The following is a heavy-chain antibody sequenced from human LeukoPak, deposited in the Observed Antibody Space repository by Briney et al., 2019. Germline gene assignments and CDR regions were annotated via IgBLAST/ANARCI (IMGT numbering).Heavy chain of an antibody. J-gene: IGHJ4*02. CDR2: IKQDGSEK. CDR3: AGENSHQLPYTLDY. CDR1: GFTFSSYW. V-gene: IGHV3-7*01. Sequence: PGGSLRLSCAGSGFTFSSYWMTWVRQAPGKGLEWVANIKQDGSEKYSVDSVKGRFTISRDNAKNSLYLQMNSLRPEDTAVYYCAGENSHQLPYTLDYWGQGTLVTVSS. D-gene: IGHD2-2*01.